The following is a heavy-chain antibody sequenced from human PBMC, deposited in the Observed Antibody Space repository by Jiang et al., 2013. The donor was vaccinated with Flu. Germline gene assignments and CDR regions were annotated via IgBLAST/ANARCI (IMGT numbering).Heavy chain of an antibody. V-gene: IGHV3-21*06. J-gene: IGHJ4*02. D-gene: IGHD6-19*01. Sequence: WVSSISSSSASTYYADALKAGFTISRNDAWNTVSLQMNSLRAEDTAVYYCARKSNGWYGFFDYWGQGTLVTVS. CDR2: ISSSSAST. CDR3: ARKSNGWYGFFDY.